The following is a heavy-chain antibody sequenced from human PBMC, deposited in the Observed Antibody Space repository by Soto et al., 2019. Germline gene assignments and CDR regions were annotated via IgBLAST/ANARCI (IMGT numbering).Heavy chain of an antibody. CDR3: AKEGSGWAYYYYGMDV. J-gene: IGHJ6*02. Sequence: GSLRLSCAASRFSFSSSAMSWVRQAPGKRLEWVSTFRESGGTTHYADPVKGRFTISRDTSKNTLYLQMNSLRAEDTAVYYCAKEGSGWAYYYYGMDVWGQGTTVTVSS. CDR1: RFSFSSSA. CDR2: FRESGGTT. D-gene: IGHD6-19*01. V-gene: IGHV3-23*01.